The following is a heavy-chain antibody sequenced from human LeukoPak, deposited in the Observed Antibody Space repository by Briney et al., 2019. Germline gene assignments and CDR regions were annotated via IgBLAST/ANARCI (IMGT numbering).Heavy chain of an antibody. D-gene: IGHD2-8*01. CDR3: EKDKWWGASDH. J-gene: IGHJ4*02. CDR2: INGDATAT. V-gene: IGHV3-74*01. Sequence: PGGSLRLSCAASGFSFSAHWMHWVRQAPGKGLVWVAQINGDATATNYAGSVKGRFTISRDNAKNTVHLQMSTLTAEDTAVYYCEKDKWWGASDHWGQGSLVTVSS. CDR1: GFSFSAHW.